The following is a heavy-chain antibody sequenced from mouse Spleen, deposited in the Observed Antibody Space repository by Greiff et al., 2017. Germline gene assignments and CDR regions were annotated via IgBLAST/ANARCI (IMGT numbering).Heavy chain of an antibody. D-gene: IGHD2-1*01. CDR2: ISYDGSN. CDR3: ALYYGNFYAMDY. CDR1: GYSITSGYY. V-gene: IGHV3-6*01. Sequence: EVQLQQSGPGLVKPSQSLSLTCSVTGYSITSGYYWNWIRQFPGNKLEWMGYISYDGSNNYNPSLKNRISITRDTSKNQFFLKLNSVTTEDTATYYCALYYGNFYAMDYWGQGTSVTVSS. J-gene: IGHJ4*01.